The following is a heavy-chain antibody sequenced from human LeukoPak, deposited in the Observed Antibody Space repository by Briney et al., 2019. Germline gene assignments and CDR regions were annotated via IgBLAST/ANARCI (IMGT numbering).Heavy chain of an antibody. D-gene: IGHD4-17*01. CDR2: VRSGGTDK. J-gene: IGHJ4*02. V-gene: IGHV3-30*02. Sequence: GVSLRLSCAASGFTFNNFGMHWIRQAPGKGLEWVALVRSGGTDKYYADSVKGRFTISRDNSKNMVYLQMNSLRVEDTAVYYCAKDRDDYGDDCWGQGILVTVST. CDR1: GFTFNNFG. CDR3: AKDRDDYGDDC.